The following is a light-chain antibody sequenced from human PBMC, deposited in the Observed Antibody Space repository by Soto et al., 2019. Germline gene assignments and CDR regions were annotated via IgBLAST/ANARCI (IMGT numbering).Light chain of an antibody. CDR2: DAS. CDR3: QQRCYWR. V-gene: IGKV3-11*01. CDR1: QGISKY. Sequence: MILTQSPATLSLSPGERATLSYKTSQGISKYIAWYQQKPGQPPRLLIYDASIRATGIPARFSGNGSRTDFTLTITSLEPEHFAVYDCQQRCYWRFGGGTRVQIK. J-gene: IGKJ4*01.